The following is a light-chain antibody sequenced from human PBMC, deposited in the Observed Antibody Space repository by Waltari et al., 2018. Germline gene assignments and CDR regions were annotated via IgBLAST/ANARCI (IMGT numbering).Light chain of an antibody. CDR3: QQCGTSPWT. Sequence: ELVLTQSPATLSLSPGERATLSCRASQNARKYLVWYQQKPGQAPRLLIYGASNRATGIPDRFSGSGSGTDFTLTISRLEPEDFAVYYCQQCGTSPWTFGQGTKVEIK. V-gene: IGKV3-20*01. J-gene: IGKJ1*01. CDR2: GAS. CDR1: QNARKY.